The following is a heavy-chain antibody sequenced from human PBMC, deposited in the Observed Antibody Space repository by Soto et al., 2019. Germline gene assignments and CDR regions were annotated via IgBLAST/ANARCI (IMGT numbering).Heavy chain of an antibody. CDR3: AKPLASQLLRYFDWFDRASFFDI. D-gene: IGHD3-9*01. J-gene: IGHJ3*02. CDR1: GFTFSSYA. V-gene: IGHV3-23*01. CDR2: ISGSGGST. Sequence: GGSLRLSCAASGFTFSSYAMSWVRQAPGKGLEWVSAISGSGGSTYYADSVKGRFTISRDNSKNTLYLQMNSLRAEDTAVYYCAKPLASQLLRYFDWFDRASFFDICGEGTMVTVSS.